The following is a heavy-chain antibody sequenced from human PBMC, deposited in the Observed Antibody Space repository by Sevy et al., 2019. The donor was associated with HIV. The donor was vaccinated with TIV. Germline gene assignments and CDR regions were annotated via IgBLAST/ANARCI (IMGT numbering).Heavy chain of an antibody. CDR1: GFTFSSYA. J-gene: IGHJ4*02. D-gene: IGHD3-3*01. CDR3: AKEALGPYYDFWSGYLYYFDY. Sequence: GGSLRLSCAASGFTFSSYAMSWVRQAPGKGLEWVSAISGSGGSTYYADSVKGRFTISRDNSKNTRYLQMNSLRAEDTAVYYCAKEALGPYYDFWSGYLYYFDYWGQGTLVTVSS. CDR2: ISGSGGST. V-gene: IGHV3-23*01.